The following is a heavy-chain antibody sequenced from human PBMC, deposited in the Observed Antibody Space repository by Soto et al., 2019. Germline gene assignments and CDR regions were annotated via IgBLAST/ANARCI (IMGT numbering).Heavy chain of an antibody. CDR1: GFTFSSYG. Sequence: GGSRLSCAASGFTFSSYGMHWVRQAPGKGLEWVAVISYDGSNKYYADSVKGRFTISRDNSKNTLYLQMNSLRAEDTAVYYCAKAFYGSGISNYYGMDVWGQGTTVTVSS. J-gene: IGHJ6*02. CDR2: ISYDGSNK. CDR3: AKAFYGSGISNYYGMDV. D-gene: IGHD3-10*01. V-gene: IGHV3-30*18.